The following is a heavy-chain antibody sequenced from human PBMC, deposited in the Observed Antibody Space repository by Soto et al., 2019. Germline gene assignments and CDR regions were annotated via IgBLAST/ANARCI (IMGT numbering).Heavy chain of an antibody. CDR1: GGSISSGDYY. CDR2: IYYSGST. Sequence: QVQLQESGPGLVKPSQTLSLTCTVSGGSISSGDYYWSWIRQPPGKGLEWIGYIYYSGSTYYNPSLKSRVTISVDTSKNQFSLKLSSVTAADTAVYYCARDRLTYDYGDYVEGMDVWGQGTTVTVSS. J-gene: IGHJ6*02. CDR3: ARDRLTYDYGDYVEGMDV. V-gene: IGHV4-30-4*01. D-gene: IGHD4-17*01.